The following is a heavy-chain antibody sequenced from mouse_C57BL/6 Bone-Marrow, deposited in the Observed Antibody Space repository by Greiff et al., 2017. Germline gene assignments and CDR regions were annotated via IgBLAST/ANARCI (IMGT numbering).Heavy chain of an antibody. D-gene: IGHD1-1*01. V-gene: IGHV1-69*01. J-gene: IGHJ3*01. CDR1: GYTFTSYW. CDR3: ARDYYGSSFWFAY. CDR2: IDPSDSYT. Sequence: QVQLQQPGAELVMPGASVKLSCKASGYTFTSYWMHWVKQRPGQGLEWIGAIDPSDSYTNYNQKFKGKSTLTVDKSSSTAYMQLSSLTSEDSAVYYCARDYYGSSFWFAYWGQGTLVTVSA.